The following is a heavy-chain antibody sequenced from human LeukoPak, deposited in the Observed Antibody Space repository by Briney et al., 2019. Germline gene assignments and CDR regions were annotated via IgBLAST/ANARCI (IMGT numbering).Heavy chain of an antibody. D-gene: IGHD3-3*01. CDR3: ARARDFGVVTHNWFAP. J-gene: IGHJ5*02. V-gene: IGHV1-69*13. CDR2: IIPIFGTA. Sequence: GAAVKVSCKASGGTFSSYAISWVRQAPGQGLEWMGGIIPIFGTANYAQKFQGRVTITADESTITAYMELSSLRSEDTAVYYCARARDFGVVTHNWFAPWGQGTLVTVSS. CDR1: GGTFSSYA.